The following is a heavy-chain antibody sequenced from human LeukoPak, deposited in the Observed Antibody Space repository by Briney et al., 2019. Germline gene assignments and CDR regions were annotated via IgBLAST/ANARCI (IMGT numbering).Heavy chain of an antibody. Sequence: PSETLSLTCTVSGGSISSSSYYWGWIRQPPRKGLECIGSIYYSGSTYYNPSLKSRVTISVDTSKNQFSLKLSSVTAADTAVYYCVRHSRIAARKQNWFDPWGQGTLVTVSS. D-gene: IGHD6-6*01. V-gene: IGHV4-39*01. CDR2: IYYSGST. CDR1: GGSISSSSYY. CDR3: VRHSRIAARKQNWFDP. J-gene: IGHJ5*02.